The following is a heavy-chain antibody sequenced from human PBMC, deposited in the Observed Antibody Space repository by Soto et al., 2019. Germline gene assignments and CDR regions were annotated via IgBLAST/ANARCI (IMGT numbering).Heavy chain of an antibody. D-gene: IGHD1-26*01. Sequence: QLQLQESGPGLVKLSETLSLTCTVSGGSISSSSYYWGWIRQPPGKGLEWIGRIYYSGSTYYNPSLKSRVTISVATSKNQFSLKLSSVTAADTAVYYCHLSGSYGTGPWFDPWGQGTLVTVSS. CDR3: HLSGSYGTGPWFDP. V-gene: IGHV4-39*01. J-gene: IGHJ5*02. CDR2: IYYSGST. CDR1: GGSISSSSYY.